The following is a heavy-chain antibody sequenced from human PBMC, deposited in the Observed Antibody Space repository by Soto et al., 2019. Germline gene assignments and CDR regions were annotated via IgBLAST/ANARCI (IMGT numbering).Heavy chain of an antibody. Sequence: QVQLQQWGAGLLKPSETLSLTCAVYGGSFSGYYWSWIRQPPGKGLEWIGEINHSGSTNYNPSLKSRVTLSVDTSKNQFSLELSYVTAADTAVYYCARGQTYYDFWSGYPRAYYYYYMDVWGKGTTVTVSS. J-gene: IGHJ6*03. CDR2: INHSGST. V-gene: IGHV4-34*01. D-gene: IGHD3-3*01. CDR1: GGSFSGYY. CDR3: ARGQTYYDFWSGYPRAYYYYYMDV.